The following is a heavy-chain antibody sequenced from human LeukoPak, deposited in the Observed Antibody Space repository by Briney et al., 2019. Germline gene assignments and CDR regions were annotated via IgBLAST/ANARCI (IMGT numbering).Heavy chain of an antibody. CDR3: AKGYCSSTSCAMGA. J-gene: IGHJ4*02. V-gene: IGHV3-9*03. CDR1: GFTFDDYA. Sequence: PGRSLRLSCAASGFTFDDYAMHWVRQAPGKGLEWVSGICWSSGSIGSAASVEGRFTISRDNAKKSLYLQMNSRRAEDMALYYCAKGYCSSTSCAMGAWGQGTLVSVSS. CDR2: ICWSSGSI. D-gene: IGHD2-2*01.